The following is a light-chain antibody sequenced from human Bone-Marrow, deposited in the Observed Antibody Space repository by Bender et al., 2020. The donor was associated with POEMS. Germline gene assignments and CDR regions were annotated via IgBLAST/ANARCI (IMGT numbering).Light chain of an antibody. Sequence: QSALTQPASVSGSPGQSITISCTGTISDVGRYDYVSWYQQHPGKAPKLLIYDVNKRPSGVPDRFSGSKSGDTASLTISGLQAEDEADYYCNSFAGSDTPVLFGGGTKLTVL. V-gene: IGLV2-8*01. CDR1: ISDVGRYDY. J-gene: IGLJ2*01. CDR3: NSFAGSDTPVL. CDR2: DVN.